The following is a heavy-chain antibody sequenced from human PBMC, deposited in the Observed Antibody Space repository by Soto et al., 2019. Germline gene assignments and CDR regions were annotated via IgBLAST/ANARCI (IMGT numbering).Heavy chain of an antibody. CDR2: IYYSGST. V-gene: IGHV4-31*03. J-gene: IGHJ6*02. Sequence: PSETLSLTCTFSGGSISSGGYYWSWIRQHPGKGLEWIGYIYYSGSTYYNPSLKSRVTISVDTSKNQFSLKLSSVTAADTAVYYCARDYFDSSGSYGMDVWGQGTTVTVSS. CDR1: GGSISSGGYY. D-gene: IGHD3-22*01. CDR3: ARDYFDSSGSYGMDV.